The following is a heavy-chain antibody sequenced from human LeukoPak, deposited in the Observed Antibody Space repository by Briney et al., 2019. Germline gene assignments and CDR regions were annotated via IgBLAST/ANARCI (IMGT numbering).Heavy chain of an antibody. Sequence: GGSLRLSCAASGFTFSSYTLHWARQAPGKGLEWVAVITYDGNNKYYADSVKGRFTISRDNFKNTLYLEMNSLRAEDTAVYYCATSALGYCSSTSCYRAPHHAYHYWGQGTLVTVSS. J-gene: IGHJ4*02. CDR1: GFTFSSYT. V-gene: IGHV3-30-3*01. D-gene: IGHD2-2*01. CDR3: ATSALGYCSSTSCYRAPHHAYHY. CDR2: ITYDGNNK.